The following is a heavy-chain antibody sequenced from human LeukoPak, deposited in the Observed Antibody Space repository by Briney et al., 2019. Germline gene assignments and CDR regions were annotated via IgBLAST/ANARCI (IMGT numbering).Heavy chain of an antibody. J-gene: IGHJ3*02. D-gene: IGHD1-1*01. V-gene: IGHV3-48*01. CDR3: ARKMKTGDRVGTFDI. CDR1: GFTFSGYA. Sequence: GGSLRLSCAASGFTFSGYAMNWVRQAPGKGLEWVSHIYSSDTTYADSVKGRFTISRDNAKNSLYLQMNSLTAEDTAVYYCARKMKTGDRVGTFDIWGQGTMVTVSS. CDR2: IYSSDTT.